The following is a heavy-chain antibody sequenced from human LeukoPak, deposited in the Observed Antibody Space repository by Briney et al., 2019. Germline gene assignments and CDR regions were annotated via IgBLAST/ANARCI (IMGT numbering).Heavy chain of an antibody. V-gene: IGHV4-59*01. CDR2: IYYSGNA. Sequence: SETLSLTCTVSGGSINSYYWSWIRQPPGKGLEWIGFIYYSGNAKYNTSLKSRVTISLDTSKNQFSLRLRSVTAADTAVYFCARGRVSSSTWYSTYYYYFYMDVWGKGTTVTVSS. D-gene: IGHD1-1*01. CDR1: GGSINSYY. J-gene: IGHJ6*03. CDR3: ARGRVSSSTWYSTYYYYFYMDV.